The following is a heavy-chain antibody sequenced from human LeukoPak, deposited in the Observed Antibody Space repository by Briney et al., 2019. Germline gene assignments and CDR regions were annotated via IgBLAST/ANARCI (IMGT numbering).Heavy chain of an antibody. J-gene: IGHJ4*02. CDR2: IWYDGSNK. CDR1: GFTFSSYG. CDR3: AKGLYQLLSPNDY. V-gene: IGHV3-33*06. Sequence: SGGSLRLSCAASGFTFSSYGMHWVRQAPGKGLEWVAVIWYDGSNKYYADSVKGRFTISRDNSENTLYLQMNSLRAEDTAVYYCAKGLYQLLSPNDYWGQGTLVTVSS. D-gene: IGHD2-2*01.